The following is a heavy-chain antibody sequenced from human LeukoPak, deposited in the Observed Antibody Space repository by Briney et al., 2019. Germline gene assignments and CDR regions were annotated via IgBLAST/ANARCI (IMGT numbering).Heavy chain of an antibody. J-gene: IGHJ4*02. D-gene: IGHD2-2*01. Sequence: SETLSLTCTVSGGSISGSSWSWIRQPPGRGLEWIGHIYYSGSATYNPSLKSRVTISVDTSKNQFSLKLGSVTAADAAVYYCARRHCSSTTCYFDYWGQGALVTVSS. CDR3: ARRHCSSTTCYFDY. CDR2: IYYSGSA. V-gene: IGHV4-59*08. CDR1: GGSISGSS.